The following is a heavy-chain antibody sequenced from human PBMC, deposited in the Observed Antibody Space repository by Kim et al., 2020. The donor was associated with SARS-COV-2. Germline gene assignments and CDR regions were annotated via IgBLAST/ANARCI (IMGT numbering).Heavy chain of an antibody. D-gene: IGHD3-10*01. CDR1: GYTFTGYY. CDR2: INPNSGGT. CDR3: AREIYLGVILSNDHYFDY. Sequence: ASVKVSCKASGYTFTGYYMHWVRQAPGQGLEWMGWINPNSGGTNYAQKFQGRVTMTRDTSISTAYMELSRLRSDDTAVYYCAREIYLGVILSNDHYFDYWGQGTLVTVSS. J-gene: IGHJ4*02. V-gene: IGHV1-2*02.